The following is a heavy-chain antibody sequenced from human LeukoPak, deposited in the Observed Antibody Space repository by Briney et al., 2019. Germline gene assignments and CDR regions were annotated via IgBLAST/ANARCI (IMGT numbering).Heavy chain of an antibody. Sequence: GASVKVSGKVSGYTLTELSMHWVRQAPGKGLEWMGGFDPEDGETIYAQKFQGRVTMTEDTSTDTAYMELSSLRSEDTAVYYCATGLTTVTFNFDYWGQGTLVTVSS. CDR1: GYTLTELS. D-gene: IGHD4-17*01. V-gene: IGHV1-24*01. CDR2: FDPEDGET. CDR3: ATGLTTVTFNFDY. J-gene: IGHJ4*02.